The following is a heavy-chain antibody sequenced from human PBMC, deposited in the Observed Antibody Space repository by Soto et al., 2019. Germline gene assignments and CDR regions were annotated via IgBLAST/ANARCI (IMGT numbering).Heavy chain of an antibody. CDR1: GYTFTSYG. J-gene: IGHJ3*02. D-gene: IGHD6-19*01. V-gene: IGHV1-18*01. CDR3: ARDLAIAVEGESDAFDI. Sequence: ASVKVSCKASGYTFTSYGISWVRQAPGQGLEWMGWISAYNGNTNYAQKLQGRVTMTTDTSTSTAYMELRSLRSDDTAVYYCARDLAIAVEGESDAFDIWGQGTMVTVSS. CDR2: ISAYNGNT.